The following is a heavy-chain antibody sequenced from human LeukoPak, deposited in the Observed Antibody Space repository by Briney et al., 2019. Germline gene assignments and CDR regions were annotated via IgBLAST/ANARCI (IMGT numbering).Heavy chain of an antibody. V-gene: IGHV3-23*01. CDR2: ISGSGSGGST. CDR1: VFTFSSSA. Sequence: GGSLRLSCAASVFTFSSSAMSWVRQAPGQGLEWVSSISGSGSGGSTYYAHSVKGRFTISRENSKNTLYLQMNSLRAEDTAVYYCAKSGYNRLDYWGQGTQLTVPS. J-gene: IGHJ4*02. CDR3: AKSGYNRLDY. D-gene: IGHD5-18*01.